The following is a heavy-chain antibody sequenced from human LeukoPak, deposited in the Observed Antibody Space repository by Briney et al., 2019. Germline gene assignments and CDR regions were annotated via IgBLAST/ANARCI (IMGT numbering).Heavy chain of an antibody. V-gene: IGHV4-34*01. CDR1: GGSLSGYC. CDR2: INHSGST. D-gene: IGHD2-15*01. J-gene: IGHJ5*02. Sequence: SETLSLTCGFYGGSLSGYCWSWIRQPPGKGLEWIGEINHSGSTNYNPSLKSRVTISVDTSKNQFSLKLSSVTAADTAVYYCARRWDCSGGSCYETGWFDPWGQGTLVTVSS. CDR3: ARRWDCSGGSCYETGWFDP.